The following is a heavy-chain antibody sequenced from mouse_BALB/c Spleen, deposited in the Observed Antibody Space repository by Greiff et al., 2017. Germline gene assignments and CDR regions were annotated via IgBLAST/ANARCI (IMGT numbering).Heavy chain of an antibody. D-gene: IGHD4-1*01. Sequence: VHLVESGPGLVAPSQSLSITCTVSGFSLTSYGVHWVRQPPGKGLEWLGVIWAGGSTNYNSALMSRLSISKDNSKSQVFLKMNSLQTDDTAMYYCARDRTGTSAYWGQGTLVTVSA. CDR3: ARDRTGTSAY. CDR2: IWAGGST. J-gene: IGHJ3*01. V-gene: IGHV2-9*02. CDR1: GFSLTSYG.